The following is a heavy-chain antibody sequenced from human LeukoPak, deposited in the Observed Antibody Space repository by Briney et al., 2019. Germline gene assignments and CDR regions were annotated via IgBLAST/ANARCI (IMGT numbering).Heavy chain of an antibody. CDR3: ATGPHYGGNSGASFDY. J-gene: IGHJ4*02. Sequence: ASVKVSCKVSGYTLTELSMHWVRQAPGKGLEWMGGFDPEDGETIYAQKFQGRVTMTEDTSTDTAYMELSSLRSEDTAVYYCATGPHYGGNSGASFDYWGQGTLVTVSS. D-gene: IGHD4-23*01. CDR1: GYTLTELS. CDR2: FDPEDGET. V-gene: IGHV1-24*01.